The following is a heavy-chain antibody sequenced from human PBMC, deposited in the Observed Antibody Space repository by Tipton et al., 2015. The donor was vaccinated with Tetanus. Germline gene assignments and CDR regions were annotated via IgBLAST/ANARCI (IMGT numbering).Heavy chain of an antibody. D-gene: IGHD3-22*01. Sequence: QLVQSGAEVKKPGASVKVSCKASGYTFTGYYMYWVRLAPGQGLEWMGWIDPNSGGTVYAQKFQGRVTMTRDTSISTAYMELRSLRSDDTAVYYCARDRGDYIYYGMDVWGPGTTVTVS. CDR2: IDPNSGGT. CDR3: ARDRGDYIYYGMDV. J-gene: IGHJ6*02. V-gene: IGHV1-2*02. CDR1: GYTFTGYY.